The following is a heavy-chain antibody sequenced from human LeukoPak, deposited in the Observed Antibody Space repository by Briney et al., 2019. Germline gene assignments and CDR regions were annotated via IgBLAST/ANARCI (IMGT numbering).Heavy chain of an antibody. CDR1: GFIFSNYG. CDR3: AKDSWEVGATSEIDY. D-gene: IGHD1-26*01. J-gene: IGHJ4*02. CDR2: IRYDGSDK. Sequence: GGSLRLSCATSGFIFSNYGMQLVRQAPGKGLEWVAFIRYDGSDKYYADSVKGRFTISRDNSKNKVYLQMNSLRAEDTAVYYCAKDSWEVGATSEIDYWGQGTLVTVSS. V-gene: IGHV3-30*02.